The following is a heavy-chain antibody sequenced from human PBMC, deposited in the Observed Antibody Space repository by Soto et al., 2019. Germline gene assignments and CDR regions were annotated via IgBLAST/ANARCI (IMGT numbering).Heavy chain of an antibody. CDR2: IYYSGST. J-gene: IGHJ6*02. CDR1: GGSFSGYY. Sequence: TLSLTCSVHGGSFSGYYWSWIRQPPGKGLEWIGYIYYSGSTYYNPSLKSRVTISVDTSKNQFSLKLSSVTAADTAVYYRASSSLYGMDVWGQGTTVTVSS. V-gene: IGHV4-30-4*08. CDR3: ASSSLYGMDV.